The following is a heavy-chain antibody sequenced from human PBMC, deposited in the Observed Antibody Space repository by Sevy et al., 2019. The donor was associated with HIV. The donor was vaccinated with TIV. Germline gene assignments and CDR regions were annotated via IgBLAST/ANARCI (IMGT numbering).Heavy chain of an antibody. CDR2: ISYDGSNK. D-gene: IGHD3-16*01. J-gene: IGHJ4*02. V-gene: IGHV3-30*04. CDR1: GFTFSSYA. CDR3: ARMDAWSSYAFSPSNGHFDY. Sequence: GGSLRLSCAASGFTFSSYAMHWVRQAPGKGLEWVAVISYDGSNKYYADSVKGRFTISRDNSKNTLYLQMNSLRAEDTAVYYCARMDAWSSYAFSPSNGHFDYWGQGTLVTVSS.